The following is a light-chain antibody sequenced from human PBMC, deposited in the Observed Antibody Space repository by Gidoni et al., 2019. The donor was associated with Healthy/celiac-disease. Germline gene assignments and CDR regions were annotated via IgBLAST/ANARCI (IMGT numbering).Light chain of an antibody. J-gene: IGKJ1*01. CDR1: QSVSSSY. Sequence: EIVLTQSPGTLSLSPGERATLSCRASQSVSSSYLAWYQQKPGQAPRLLIYGASSRATGIPDRFSGSGSGTDFTLTISRLEPEDFAVYYCQQYGSSPSWTFVPXDQGGNQT. CDR2: GAS. V-gene: IGKV3-20*01. CDR3: QQYGSSPSWT.